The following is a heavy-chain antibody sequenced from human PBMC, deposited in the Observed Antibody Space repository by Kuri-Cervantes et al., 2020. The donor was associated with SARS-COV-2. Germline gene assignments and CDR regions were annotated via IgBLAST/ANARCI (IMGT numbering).Heavy chain of an antibody. Sequence: ASVKVSCKASGYTFTSYYMHWVRQAPGQGLEWMGIINPSGGSTSYAQKFQGRVTMTRDTSTSTVYMELSSLRAEDTAVYYCAKSSSSDRGFDYWGQGTLVTVSS. CDR1: GYTFTSYY. V-gene: IGHV1-46*01. CDR2: INPSGGST. J-gene: IGHJ4*02. CDR3: AKSSSSDRGFDY. D-gene: IGHD6-6*01.